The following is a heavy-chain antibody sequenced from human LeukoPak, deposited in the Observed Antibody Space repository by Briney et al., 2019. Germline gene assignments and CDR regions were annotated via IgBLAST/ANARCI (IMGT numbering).Heavy chain of an antibody. V-gene: IGHV1-2*06. CDR1: GYTFTGYY. CDR3: ALTFWSGTPVDY. Sequence: ASVKVSCKASGYTFTGYYMHWVRQAPGQGLEWMGRINPNSGGTNYAQKFQGRVTITRDTSISTAYMELSRLRSDDTAVYCCALTFWSGTPVDYWGQGTLVTVSS. CDR2: INPNSGGT. D-gene: IGHD3-3*01. J-gene: IGHJ4*02.